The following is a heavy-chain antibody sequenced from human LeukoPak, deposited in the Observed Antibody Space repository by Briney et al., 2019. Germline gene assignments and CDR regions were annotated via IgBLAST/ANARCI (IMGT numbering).Heavy chain of an antibody. J-gene: IGHJ4*02. V-gene: IGHV3-23*01. CDR1: GFTLSRYA. CDR3: AKDQDEIDY. Sequence: PGGSLRLSCAASGFTLSRYAMNWVRQAPGKGLEWVSSIASDGDTFYADSVKGRFTISRDISKNTLHLQMNGLRADDTAVYFCAKDQDEIDYWGQGTLVTVSS. CDR2: IASDGDT.